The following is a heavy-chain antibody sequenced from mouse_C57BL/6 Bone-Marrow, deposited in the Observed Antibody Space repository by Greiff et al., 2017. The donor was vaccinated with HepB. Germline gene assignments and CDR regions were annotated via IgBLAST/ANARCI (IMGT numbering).Heavy chain of an antibody. J-gene: IGHJ4*01. CDR3: ARCRSRGTLYYAMDY. CDR2: IDPSDSYT. D-gene: IGHD2-14*01. V-gene: IGHV1-69*01. CDR1: GYTFTSYW. Sequence: VQLQQPGAELVMPGASVKLSCKASGYTFTSYWMHWVKQRPGQGLEWSGEIDPSDSYTNYNQKFKGKSTLTVDKSSSTAYMQLSSLTSEDSAVCYCARCRSRGTLYYAMDYWGQGTSVTVSS.